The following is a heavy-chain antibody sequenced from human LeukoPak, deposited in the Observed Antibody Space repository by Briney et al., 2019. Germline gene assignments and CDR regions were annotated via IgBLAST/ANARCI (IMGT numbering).Heavy chain of an antibody. Sequence: GGSLRLSCAASGFTLSRSAMRSVRQPPGEGLEWVSAISGSGGSTYYAHSVKGRFTISRDNSKNTLYLQMNSLRAEDTAVYYCAKDRPHIVVVTRMVGAFDIWGQGTMVTVSS. CDR3: AKDRPHIVVVTRMVGAFDI. CDR2: ISGSGGST. V-gene: IGHV3-23*01. D-gene: IGHD2-21*02. J-gene: IGHJ3*02. CDR1: GFTLSRSA.